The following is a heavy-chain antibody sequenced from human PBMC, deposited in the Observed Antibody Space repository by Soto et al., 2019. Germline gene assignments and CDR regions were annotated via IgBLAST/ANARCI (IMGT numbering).Heavy chain of an antibody. D-gene: IGHD6-19*01. CDR2: INAGNGNT. CDR1: GYTFTSYA. V-gene: IGHV1-3*01. CDR3: ARDLEQWLAPGAFDI. Sequence: ASVKVSCKASGYTFTSYAMHWVRQAPGQRLEWMGWINAGNGNTKYSQKFQGRVTITRDTSASTAYMELSSLRSEDTAVYYCARDLEQWLAPGAFDIWGQGTMVTVSS. J-gene: IGHJ3*02.